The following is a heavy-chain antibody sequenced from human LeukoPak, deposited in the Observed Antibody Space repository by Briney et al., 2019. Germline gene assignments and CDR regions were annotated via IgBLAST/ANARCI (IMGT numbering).Heavy chain of an antibody. CDR3: ARDGFGDTMVRGVISDAFGI. Sequence: PSETLSLTCTVSGGSISSGSYYWSWIRQPAGKGLEWIGRIYTSGSTNYNPSLKSRVTISVDTSKNQFSLKLSSVTAADTAVYYCARDGFGDTMVRGVISDAFGIWGQGTMVTVSS. J-gene: IGHJ3*02. V-gene: IGHV4-61*02. D-gene: IGHD3-10*01. CDR2: IYTSGST. CDR1: GGSISSGSYY.